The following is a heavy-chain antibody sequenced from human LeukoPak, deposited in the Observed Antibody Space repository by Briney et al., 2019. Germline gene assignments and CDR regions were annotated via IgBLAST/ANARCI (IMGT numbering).Heavy chain of an antibody. Sequence: SETLSLTCTVSGVSISSYYWTWIRQPPGKGLEWIGNIDYSGNTKYNPSLKSRVTISVDTSKNQFSLKLSSVTAADTAVYYCARGIGTTSCYGGWGQGTPVTVSS. CDR2: IDYSGNT. CDR1: GVSISSYY. D-gene: IGHD2-2*01. CDR3: ARGIGTTSCYGG. J-gene: IGHJ4*02. V-gene: IGHV4-59*12.